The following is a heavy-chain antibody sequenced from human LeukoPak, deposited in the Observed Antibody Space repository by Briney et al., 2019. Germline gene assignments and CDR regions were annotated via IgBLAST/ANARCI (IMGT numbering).Heavy chain of an antibody. V-gene: IGHV3-9*01. CDR3: AKDNRRHYTSGPNPDSLH. CDR2: ISWNSGSI. CDR1: GFTFSSYW. D-gene: IGHD6-19*01. J-gene: IGHJ4*02. Sequence: GGSLRLSCAASGFTFSSYWMHWVRQPPGKGLEWVSGISWNSGSIDYADSVKGRFTISRDNAKNSLYLQMNSLRVEDTAFYYCAKDNRRHYTSGPNPDSLHWGQGALVTVSS.